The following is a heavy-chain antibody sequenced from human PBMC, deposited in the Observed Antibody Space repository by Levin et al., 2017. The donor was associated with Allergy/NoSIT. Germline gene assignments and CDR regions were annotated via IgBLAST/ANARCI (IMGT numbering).Heavy chain of an antibody. CDR2: INSDGSST. Sequence: GGSLRLSCAASGFTFSSYWMHWVRQAPGKGLVWVSRINSDGSSTSYADSVKGRFTISRDNAKNTLYLQMNSLRAEDTAVYYCAIPPHYDSSGRPPLGYWGQGTLVTVSS. J-gene: IGHJ4*02. CDR1: GFTFSSYW. CDR3: AIPPHYDSSGRPPLGY. V-gene: IGHV3-74*01. D-gene: IGHD3-22*01.